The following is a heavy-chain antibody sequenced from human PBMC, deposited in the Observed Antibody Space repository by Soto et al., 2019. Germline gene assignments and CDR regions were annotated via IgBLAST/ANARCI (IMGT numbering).Heavy chain of an antibody. Sequence: QVQLVQSGAEVKKPGASVKVSCKASGYTFTGYYMHWVRQAPGQGLEWMGWINPIFGTANYAQKFQGRVTITADKSTSTAYMELSSLRSEDTAVYYCARGTLTYYDFWSGYYTIFDYWGQGTLVTVSS. CDR3: ARGTLTYYDFWSGYYTIFDY. CDR2: INPIFGTA. J-gene: IGHJ4*02. D-gene: IGHD3-3*01. V-gene: IGHV1-69*06. CDR1: GYTFTGYY.